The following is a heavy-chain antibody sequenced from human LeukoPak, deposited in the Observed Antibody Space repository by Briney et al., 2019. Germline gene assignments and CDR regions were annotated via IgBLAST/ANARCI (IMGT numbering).Heavy chain of an antibody. CDR3: ASNGRGYSGYDSDAFDY. J-gene: IGHJ4*02. D-gene: IGHD5-12*01. CDR2: IYYSGST. V-gene: IGHV4-31*03. CDR1: GGSISSGGYY. Sequence: PSETLSLTCTVSGGSISSGGYYWSWIRQHPGKGLEWIGYIYYSGSTYYNPSLKSRVTISVDTSKNQFSLKLSSVTAADTAVYYCASNGRGYSGYDSDAFDYWGQGTLVTVSP.